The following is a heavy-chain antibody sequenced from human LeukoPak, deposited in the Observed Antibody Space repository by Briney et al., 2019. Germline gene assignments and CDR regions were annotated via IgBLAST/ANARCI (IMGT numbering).Heavy chain of an antibody. CDR2: IYSPGT. D-gene: IGHD3-22*01. CDR3: ARGIGTSYDSSRDAFDI. CDR1: AGSINSGDYY. V-gene: IGHV4-61*02. J-gene: IGHJ3*02. Sequence: PSQTLSLTCTVSAGSINSGDYYWSWIRQPAGKGLEWIGRIYSPGTNYNYNPSLKSRVTISIDTSKNQFSLKLTSVTAADTAVYYCARGIGTSYDSSRDAFDIWGQGTMVTASS.